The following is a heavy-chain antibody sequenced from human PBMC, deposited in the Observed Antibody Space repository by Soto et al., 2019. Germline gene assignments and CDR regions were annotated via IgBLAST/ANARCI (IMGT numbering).Heavy chain of an antibody. Sequence: QVQLVQSGAEVKKPGSSVKVSCKASGGTFSSYAISWVRQAPGQGLEWMGGIIPIFGTANYAQNFQGRVTITADKSTSTAYMELSSLSSEATAVYYCARGGVLRFLEWPPYYYYGMDVWGQGTTVTVSS. J-gene: IGHJ6*02. CDR3: ARGGVLRFLEWPPYYYYGMDV. CDR1: GGTFSSYA. D-gene: IGHD3-3*01. V-gene: IGHV1-69*06. CDR2: IIPIFGTA.